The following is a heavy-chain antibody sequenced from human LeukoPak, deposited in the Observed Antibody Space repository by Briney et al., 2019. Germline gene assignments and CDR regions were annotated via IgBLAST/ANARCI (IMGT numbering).Heavy chain of an antibody. D-gene: IGHD5-18*01. CDR2: INTNTGNP. Sequence: ASVKVSCKASGYTFTSYAMNWVRQAPGQGLEWMGWINTNTGNPTYAQGFTGRYVFSLDTSASTAYLQINGLKADDTAVYYCGRDPKLGIRGYTYGYIDHWGQGTLLTVAS. CDR3: GRDPKLGIRGYTYGYIDH. V-gene: IGHV7-4-1*02. J-gene: IGHJ4*02. CDR1: GYTFTSYA.